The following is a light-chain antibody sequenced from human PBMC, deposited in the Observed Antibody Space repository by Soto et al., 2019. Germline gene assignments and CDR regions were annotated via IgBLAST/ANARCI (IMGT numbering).Light chain of an antibody. J-gene: IGKJ1*01. Sequence: DIQMTQSPSTLSASVGDRVIITCRASQSIRSWLAWYQQKPGQAPKLLLYKASSLESGVPSRFSGSGSGTEFTLTISSLQPDDFAIYYCQQYDTYWTFGQGTKVEIK. V-gene: IGKV1-5*03. CDR2: KAS. CDR3: QQYDTYWT. CDR1: QSIRSW.